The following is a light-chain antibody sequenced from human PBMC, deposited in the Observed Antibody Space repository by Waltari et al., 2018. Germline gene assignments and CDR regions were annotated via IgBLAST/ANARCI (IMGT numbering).Light chain of an antibody. CDR1: SEGVGGYNL. V-gene: IGLV2-23*02. Sequence: QSALTQPASMSGSPGHSITISCAGTSEGVGGYNLVSWYQQHPGKAPKLIIFEVTKRPSGVSYRFSGSRSGNTASLTLSGLQPEDEAAYYCCSYAGTSSWVFGGGTNVTVL. CDR2: EVT. CDR3: CSYAGTSSWV. J-gene: IGLJ3*02.